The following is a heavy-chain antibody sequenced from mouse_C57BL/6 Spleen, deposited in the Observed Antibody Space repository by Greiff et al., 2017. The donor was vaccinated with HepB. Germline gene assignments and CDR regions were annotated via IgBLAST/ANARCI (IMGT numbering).Heavy chain of an antibody. V-gene: IGHV3-6*01. D-gene: IGHD1-1*01. CDR1: GYSITSGYY. CDR3: ARDHYYGTPFAY. CDR2: ISYDGSN. Sequence: EVQLQESGPGLVKPSQSLSLTCSVTGYSITSGYYWNWIRQFPGNKLEWMGYISYDGSNNYNPSLKNRISITRDTSKNQFFLRLNSVTTEDTAPYYCARDHYYGTPFAYWGQGTLVTVSA. J-gene: IGHJ3*01.